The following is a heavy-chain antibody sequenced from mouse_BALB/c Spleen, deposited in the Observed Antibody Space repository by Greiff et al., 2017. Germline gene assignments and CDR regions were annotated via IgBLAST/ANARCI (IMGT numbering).Heavy chain of an antibody. J-gene: IGHJ2*01. Sequence: EVKLVESGGGLVQPGGSRKLSCAASGFTFSDYGMAWVRQAPGKGPEWVAFISNLAYSIYYADTVTGRFTISRENAKNTLYLEMSSLRSEDTAMYYCAREGEITYYFDYWGQGTTLTVSS. D-gene: IGHD2-4*01. CDR3: AREGEITYYFDY. CDR1: GFTFSDYG. CDR2: ISNLAYSI. V-gene: IGHV5-15*02.